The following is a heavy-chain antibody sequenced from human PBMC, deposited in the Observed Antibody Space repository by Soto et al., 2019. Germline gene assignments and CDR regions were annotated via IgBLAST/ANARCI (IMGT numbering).Heavy chain of an antibody. CDR1: GGSVRSGSYY. J-gene: IGHJ4*02. D-gene: IGHD3-22*01. Sequence: PSETLSLTCSVSGGSVRSGSYYWTWIRQPPGKGLEWIGYIYQSGTTNYNASLKSRVTISIDTSMNQFFLKLNSVTAADTAVYYCARDSSGRHDYWGQGTLVTVSS. V-gene: IGHV4-61*01. CDR3: ARDSSGRHDY. CDR2: IYQSGTT.